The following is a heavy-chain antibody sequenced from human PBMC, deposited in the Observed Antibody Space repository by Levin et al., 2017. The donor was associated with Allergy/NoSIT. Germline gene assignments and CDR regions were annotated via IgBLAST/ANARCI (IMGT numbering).Heavy chain of an antibody. Sequence: LSLTCAASGFTFSSYEMNWVRQAPGKGLEWVSYISSSGSTIYYADSVKGRFTISRDNAKNSLYLQMNSLRAEDTAVYYCARAPSGSYSLWYFDLWGRGTLVTVYS. D-gene: IGHD1-26*01. V-gene: IGHV3-48*03. CDR1: GFTFSSYE. J-gene: IGHJ2*01. CDR3: ARAPSGSYSLWYFDL. CDR2: ISSSGSTI.